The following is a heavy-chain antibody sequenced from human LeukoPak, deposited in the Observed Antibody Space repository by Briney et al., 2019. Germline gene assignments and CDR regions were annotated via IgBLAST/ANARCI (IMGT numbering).Heavy chain of an antibody. J-gene: IGHJ5*02. Sequence: ASVKVSCKASGYTFTAYYIHWVRQAPGQGVEWMGRINPKNGDTNYPQKFQDRVTMTRDTSMSAAYMEISRLTYDDTAVYFCGTAIQTFDPWGQGTLVTVSS. V-gene: IGHV1-2*06. CDR2: INPKNGDT. CDR3: GTAIQTFDP. CDR1: GYTFTAYY.